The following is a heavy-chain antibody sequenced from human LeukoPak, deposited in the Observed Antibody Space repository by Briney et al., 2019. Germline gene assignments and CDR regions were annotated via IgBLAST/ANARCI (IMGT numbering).Heavy chain of an antibody. CDR2: ISGSDGST. V-gene: IGHV3-23*01. D-gene: IGHD2-2*01. CDR1: GFTFSDYA. J-gene: IGHJ4*02. CDR3: SKKGCTSATCYINC. Sequence: GGSLRLSCAASGFTFSDYAMSWVRQARGKGLEWVSSISGSDGSTYYADSVKGRFTISRDNSKNTLYLQMNRLRAEDTAVYFCSKKGCTSATCYINCCGQGTLVTVS.